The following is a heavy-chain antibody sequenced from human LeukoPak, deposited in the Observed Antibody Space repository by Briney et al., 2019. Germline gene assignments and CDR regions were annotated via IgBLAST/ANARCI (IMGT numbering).Heavy chain of an antibody. V-gene: IGHV3-30*04. D-gene: IGHD4-23*01. CDR1: GFTFSNYA. CDR2: ISFDGNNK. CDR3: ARDPTVVTPEAFDI. Sequence: GGSLRLSCAASGFTFSNYAMHWVRQAPGKGLEWVAVISFDGNNKYYADSVKGRFTISRDNSKNTLYLQMNSLRAEDTAVCYCARDPTVVTPEAFDIWGQGTMATVSS. J-gene: IGHJ3*02.